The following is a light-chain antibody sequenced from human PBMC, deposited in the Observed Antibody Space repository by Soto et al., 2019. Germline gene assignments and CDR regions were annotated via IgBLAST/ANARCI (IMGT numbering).Light chain of an antibody. V-gene: IGKV3-11*01. CDR2: DAS. J-gene: IGKJ1*01. Sequence: EIVLTQSPATLSLSPGERATLSCRASQSVSSYLAWYQQKPGQAPRLLIYDASNRATGIPARFSGSGSGTDCTLTISSLEPEDFAVYYCQHRSNTWTFGQGTKVEIK. CDR1: QSVSSY. CDR3: QHRSNTWT.